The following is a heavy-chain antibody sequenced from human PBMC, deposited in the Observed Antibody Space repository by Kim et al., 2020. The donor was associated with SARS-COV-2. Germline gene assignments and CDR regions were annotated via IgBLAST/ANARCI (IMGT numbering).Heavy chain of an antibody. D-gene: IGHD3-16*01. CDR2: IIPIFGTA. CDR3: ARDRPIMITSGEPTPYYFDY. J-gene: IGHJ4*02. V-gene: IGHV1-69*06. CDR1: GGTFNSYA. Sequence: SVKVSCKASGGTFNSYAISWVRQAPGQGLEWMGGIIPIFGTANYAQKFQGRVMITADKSTSTAYMELSSLRSEDTAVYYCARDRPIMITSGEPTPYYFDYWGQGTLVTVSS.